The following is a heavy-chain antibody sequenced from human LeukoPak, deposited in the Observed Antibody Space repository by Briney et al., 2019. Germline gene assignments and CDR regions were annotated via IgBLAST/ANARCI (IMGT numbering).Heavy chain of an antibody. D-gene: IGHD1-1*01. V-gene: IGHV1-2*02. CDR2: VNPDSGAT. Sequence: ASVKVSCKASGYTFTHYRLHWVRQAHGQGLEWMGWVNPDSGATNYQQNFQGRVTMTRDTSISTVYMELSRLRSDDTAAYYCARENWYSDYWGQGILVTVSS. CDR3: ARENWYSDY. J-gene: IGHJ4*02. CDR1: GYTFTHYR.